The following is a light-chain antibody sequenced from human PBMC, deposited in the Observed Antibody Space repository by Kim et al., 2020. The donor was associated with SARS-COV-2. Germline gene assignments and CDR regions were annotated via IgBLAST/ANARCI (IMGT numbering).Light chain of an antibody. J-gene: IGLJ3*02. V-gene: IGLV9-49*01. CDR1: SWFSNYK. Sequence: RTLTSWFSNYKLDWYQQRPGKGPRFGVRVGTGGIVGSKGDGIPDRFSVLGSGLNRYLTIKNIQEEDESDYHCGADHGSGSNFVWVFGGGTKLTVL. CDR2: VGTGGIVG. CDR3: GADHGSGSNFVWV.